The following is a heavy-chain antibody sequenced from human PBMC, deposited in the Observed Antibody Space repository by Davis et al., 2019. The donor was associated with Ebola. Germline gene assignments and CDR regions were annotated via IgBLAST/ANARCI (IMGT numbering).Heavy chain of an antibody. CDR3: ARPTYYYDSSGYYSH. CDR2: INHSGSS. J-gene: IGHJ4*02. Sequence: SETLSLTCAVYDGSVSGYYWNWIRQPPGKGLEWIGEINHSGSSNYNPSLKSRVTISVDTSRNQFSLKLSSLTAADTAVYYCARPTYYYDSSGYYSHWGQGTLVTVSS. CDR1: DGSVSGYY. V-gene: IGHV4-34*01. D-gene: IGHD3-22*01.